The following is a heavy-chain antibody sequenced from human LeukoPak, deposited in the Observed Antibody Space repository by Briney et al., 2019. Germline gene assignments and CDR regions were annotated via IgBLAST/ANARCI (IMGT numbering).Heavy chain of an antibody. CDR1: GGTFSSYA. CDR2: IIPILGIA. CDR3: ARGEWLQSGRGLFDY. D-gene: IGHD5-24*01. J-gene: IGHJ4*02. V-gene: IGHV1-69*04. Sequence: SVKVSCKASGGTFSSYAISWVRQAPGQGLGWMGRIIPILGIANYAQKFQGRVTITADKSTSTAYMELSSLRSEDTAVYYCARGEWLQSGRGLFDYWGQGTLVTVSS.